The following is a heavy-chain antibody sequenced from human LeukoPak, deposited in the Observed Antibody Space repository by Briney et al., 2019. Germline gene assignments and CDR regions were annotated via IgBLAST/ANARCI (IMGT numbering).Heavy chain of an antibody. CDR2: INHSGST. V-gene: IGHV4-34*01. D-gene: IGHD6-13*01. Sequence: SEALSLTCAVHGGSFSGYYWSWIRQPPGKGLEWIGEINHSGSTNYNPSLKSRVTISVDTSRNQFSLKLSSVTAADTAVYYCARVRGIAAAGTVANAFDIWGQGTMVTVSS. J-gene: IGHJ3*02. CDR3: ARVRGIAAAGTVANAFDI. CDR1: GGSFSGYY.